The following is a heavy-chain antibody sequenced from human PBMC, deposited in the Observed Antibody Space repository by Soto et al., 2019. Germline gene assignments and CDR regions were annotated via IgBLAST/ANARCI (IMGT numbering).Heavy chain of an antibody. Sequence: EVQLVESGGGLVQPGGSLKLSCAASGFTFSGSAMQWVRQPSGKGLEWVGRIRSKAKSYETAYAASVKGRFTISRDDSNNTEYLQMNSLKIEDTAVYYCARLSESFPVGSAFDIWGQGTMVTVSS. V-gene: IGHV3-73*02. D-gene: IGHD3-3*01. CDR3: ARLSESFPVGSAFDI. CDR2: IRSKAKSYET. CDR1: GFTFSGSA. J-gene: IGHJ3*02.